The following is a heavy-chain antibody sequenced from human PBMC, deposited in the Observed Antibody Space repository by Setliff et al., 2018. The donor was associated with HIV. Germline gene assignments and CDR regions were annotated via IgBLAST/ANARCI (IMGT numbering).Heavy chain of an antibody. CDR1: GSTFSNAW. CDR3: TTIQKLTTPVDY. CDR2: IKSKTDGGTT. D-gene: IGHD4-17*01. Sequence: GGSLSFSCAASGSTFSNAWMSWVRQAPGKGLEWVGRIKSKTDGGTTDYAAPVKGRFTISRDNSKNTLYLQMNSLKTEDTAVYYCTTIQKLTTPVDYWGQGTLVTVSS. J-gene: IGHJ4*02. V-gene: IGHV3-15*01.